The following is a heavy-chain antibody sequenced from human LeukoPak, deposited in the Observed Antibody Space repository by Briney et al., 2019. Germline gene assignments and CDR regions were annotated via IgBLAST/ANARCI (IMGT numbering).Heavy chain of an antibody. CDR2: ISSSSSTI. J-gene: IGHJ4*02. V-gene: IGHV3-48*04. CDR3: ASGWPFDY. D-gene: IGHD6-19*01. Sequence: PGGSLRLSCAASGFTFSSYSMNWVRQAPGKGLEWVSYISSSSSTIYYADSVKGRFTISRDNAKNSLYLQMNSLRAEDTAVYYCASGWPFDYWGQGTLVTVSS. CDR1: GFTFSSYS.